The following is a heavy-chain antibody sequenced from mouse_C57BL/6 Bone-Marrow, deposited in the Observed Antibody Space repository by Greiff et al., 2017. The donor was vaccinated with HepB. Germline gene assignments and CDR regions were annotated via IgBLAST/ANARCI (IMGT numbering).Heavy chain of an antibody. CDR2: IDPETGGT. CDR1: GYTFTDYE. J-gene: IGHJ2*01. D-gene: IGHD2-10*02. CDR3: TMPSSYFDY. Sequence: VKVVESGAELVRPGASVTLSCKASGYTFTDYEMHWVKQTPVHGLEWIGAIDPETGGTAYNQKFKGKAILTADKSSSTAYMELRSLTSEDSAVYYCTMPSSYFDYWGQGTTLTVSS. V-gene: IGHV1-15*01.